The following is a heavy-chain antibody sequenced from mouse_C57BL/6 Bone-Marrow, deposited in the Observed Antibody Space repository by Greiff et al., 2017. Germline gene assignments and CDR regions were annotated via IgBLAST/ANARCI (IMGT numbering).Heavy chain of an antibody. CDR2: IYPGDGDT. V-gene: IGHV1-82*01. CDR3: ARLGRGFAF. CDR1: GYAFSSSW. J-gene: IGHJ3*01. D-gene: IGHD3-3*01. Sequence: QVQLQQSGPELVKPGASVKISCKASGYAFSSSWMNWVKQRPGKGLEWIGRIYPGDGDTNYNGKFKGKATLTADKSSSTAYMQLSSLTSGDSAVYFCARLGRGFAFWGQGTLVTVSA.